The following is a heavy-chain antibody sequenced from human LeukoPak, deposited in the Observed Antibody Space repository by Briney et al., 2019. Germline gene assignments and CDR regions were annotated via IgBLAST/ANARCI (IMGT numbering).Heavy chain of an antibody. V-gene: IGHV3-53*01. Sequence: GGSLRLSCTVSGFTVSSNSWSWVRQAPGKGLEWVSFIYSGGNTHYSDSVKGRFTISRDNSKNTLYLQMNSPRAEDTAIYYCARRAGEYSHPYDYWGQGTLVTVSS. CDR3: ARRAGEYSHPYDY. CDR1: GFTVSSNS. J-gene: IGHJ4*02. D-gene: IGHD2-15*01. CDR2: IYSGGNT.